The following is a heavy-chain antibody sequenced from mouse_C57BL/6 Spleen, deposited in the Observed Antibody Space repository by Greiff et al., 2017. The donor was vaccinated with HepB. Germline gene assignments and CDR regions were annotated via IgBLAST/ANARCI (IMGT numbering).Heavy chain of an antibody. J-gene: IGHJ2*01. CDR2: IYPGSGST. CDR3: ARNYGSSFDY. Sequence: LQPGAELVKPGASVKMSCKASGYTFTSYWITWVKQRPGQGLEWIGDIYPGSGSTNYNEKFKSKATLTVDTSSSTAYMQLSSLTSEDSAVYYCARNYGSSFDYWGQGTTLTVSS. CDR1: GYTFTSYW. V-gene: IGHV1-55*01. D-gene: IGHD1-1*01.